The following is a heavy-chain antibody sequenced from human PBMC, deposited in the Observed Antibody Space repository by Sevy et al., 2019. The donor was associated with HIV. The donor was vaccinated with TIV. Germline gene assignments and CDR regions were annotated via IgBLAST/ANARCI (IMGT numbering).Heavy chain of an antibody. CDR2: INQDGSVK. V-gene: IGHV3-7*01. J-gene: IGHJ4*02. Sequence: GGSLRLSCAASGFTLNSYWMSWVRQAPGKGLEWVANINQDGSVKYYVDSVKGRFTISRDNARNSLYLRMYSLRAEDTALYYCVRAIAAAGSFWGQGTLVTVSS. CDR3: VRAIAAAGSF. D-gene: IGHD6-13*01. CDR1: GFTLNSYW.